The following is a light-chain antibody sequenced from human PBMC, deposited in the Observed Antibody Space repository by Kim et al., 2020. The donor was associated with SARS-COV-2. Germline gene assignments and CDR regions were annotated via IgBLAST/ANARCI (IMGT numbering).Light chain of an antibody. V-gene: IGLV2-14*03. Sequence: GQAIAISGSGGSRGIGASASVSWYQQFPGKATKVIIYDVTKRPSGVPPRFSGSKSDDTAFLTISGLHTEDEAHYFCSSYTTSNTWVFGGGTQLTVL. CDR2: DVT. J-gene: IGLJ3*02. CDR3: SSYTTSNTWV. CDR1: SRGIGASAS.